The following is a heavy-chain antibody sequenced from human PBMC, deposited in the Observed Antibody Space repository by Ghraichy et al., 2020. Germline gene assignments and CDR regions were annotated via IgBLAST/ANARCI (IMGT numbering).Heavy chain of an antibody. D-gene: IGHD6-6*01. CDR2: INHSGST. V-gene: IGHV4-34*01. CDR1: GGSFSGYY. Sequence: SETLSLTCAVYGGSFSGYYWSWIRQPPGKGLEWIGEINHSGSTNYNPSLKSRVTISVDTSKNQFSLKLSSVTAADTAVYYCAGSIAVKSGLFFDYWGQGTLVTVSS. J-gene: IGHJ4*02. CDR3: AGSIAVKSGLFFDY.